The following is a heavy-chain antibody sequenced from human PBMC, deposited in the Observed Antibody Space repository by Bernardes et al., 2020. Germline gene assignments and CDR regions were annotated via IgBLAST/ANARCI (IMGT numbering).Heavy chain of an antibody. Sequence: GGSLRLSCAASGFTFSSYWMSWVRQAPGKGLEWVANIKQDGSEKYYVDSVKGRFTISRDNAKNSLYLQMNSLRAEDTAVYYCARGVYDFWSGYQYYGMDVWGQGTTVTVSS. J-gene: IGHJ6*02. V-gene: IGHV3-7*01. CDR2: IKQDGSEK. CDR3: ARGVYDFWSGYQYYGMDV. CDR1: GFTFSSYW. D-gene: IGHD3-3*01.